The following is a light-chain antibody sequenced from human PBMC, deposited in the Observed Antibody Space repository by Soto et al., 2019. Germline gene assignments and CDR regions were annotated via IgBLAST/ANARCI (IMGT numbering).Light chain of an antibody. CDR1: QSVRTW. Sequence: QLTQSPSTLSASVGDRVTITCRASQSVRTWLAWFQQKPGKAPKLLIYKATTLESGVPSRFSGSGSGTEFTLTISSMQPDDFATYYCQQYNSYSFGHGTKVDIK. CDR2: KAT. J-gene: IGKJ1*01. V-gene: IGKV1-5*03. CDR3: QQYNSYS.